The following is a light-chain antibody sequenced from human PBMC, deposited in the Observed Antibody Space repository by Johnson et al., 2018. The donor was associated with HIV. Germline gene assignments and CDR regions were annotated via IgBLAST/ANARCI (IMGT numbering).Light chain of an antibody. J-gene: IGLJ1*01. CDR3: GTWDSSLSAGYV. V-gene: IGLV1-51*02. CDR1: SSNIGNNY. Sequence: QSVLTQPPSMSAAPGQKVTISCSGSSSNIGNNYVSWYQHLPGTAPKLLIYENKKRPSGIPDRFSGSKSGTSATLGITGLKTGDAADYYCGTWDSSLSAGYVFGTGTKVTVL. CDR2: ENK.